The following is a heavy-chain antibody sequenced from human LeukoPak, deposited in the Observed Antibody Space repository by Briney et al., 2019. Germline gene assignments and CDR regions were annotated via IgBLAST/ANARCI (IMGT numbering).Heavy chain of an antibody. CDR1: GGXISSYY. CDR2: IHSSGST. CDR3: ARWYSSGWAFDY. D-gene: IGHD6-19*01. Sequence: SETLSLTCTVSGGXISSYYCNWIRQPPGKGLEWIGYIHSSGSTKYNPSLKSRVTISVDTSKNQFSLKLSSVTAADRAVYYCARWYSSGWAFDYWGQGTLVTVSS. J-gene: IGHJ4*02. V-gene: IGHV4-59*08.